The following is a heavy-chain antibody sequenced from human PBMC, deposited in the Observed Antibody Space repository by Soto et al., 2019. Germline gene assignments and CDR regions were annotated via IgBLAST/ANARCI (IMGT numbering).Heavy chain of an antibody. CDR1: GGSINNSEYY. J-gene: IGHJ3*01. CDR3: ARDRIRYYDVWIGHGAFDR. Sequence: SETLSLTCTVSGGSINNSEYYWSWVRQPPGKGLEWIGYMFYSGSTFYNPSLESRLTISVHTSKNQFSLRLTSVTAADTAVYYCARDRIRYYDVWIGHGAFDRWGQGTLVTVSS. V-gene: IGHV4-30-4*01. D-gene: IGHD3-3*01. CDR2: MFYSGST.